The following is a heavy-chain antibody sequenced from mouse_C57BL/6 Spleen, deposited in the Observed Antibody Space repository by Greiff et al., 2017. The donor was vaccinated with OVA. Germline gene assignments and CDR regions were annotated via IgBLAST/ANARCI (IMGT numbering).Heavy chain of an antibody. CDR3: ARRGYSNYGDWFAY. V-gene: IGHV1-64*01. CDR1: GYTFTSYW. Sequence: QVQLQQPGAELVKPGASVKLSCKASGYTFTSYWMHWVKQRPGQGLEWIGMIHPNSGSTNYNEKFKSKATLTVDKSSSTAYMQLSSLTSEDSAVYYCARRGYSNYGDWFAYWGQGTLVTVSA. CDR2: IHPNSGST. D-gene: IGHD2-5*01. J-gene: IGHJ3*01.